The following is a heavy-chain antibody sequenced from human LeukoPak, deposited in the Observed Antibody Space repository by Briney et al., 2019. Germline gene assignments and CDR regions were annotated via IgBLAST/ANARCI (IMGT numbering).Heavy chain of an antibody. CDR3: TATRDKYVCGSYLSDH. CDR2: INWDGGST. CDR1: GFTFDDYA. D-gene: IGHD3-16*02. Sequence: QPGGSLRLSCAASGFTFDDYAMHWVRQAPGKGLEWVSLINWDGGSTYYADSVKGRFTISRDNSKNSLYLQMNSLRAEDTALYYCTATRDKYVCGSYLSDHWGQGTLVTVSS. V-gene: IGHV3-43D*04. J-gene: IGHJ4*02.